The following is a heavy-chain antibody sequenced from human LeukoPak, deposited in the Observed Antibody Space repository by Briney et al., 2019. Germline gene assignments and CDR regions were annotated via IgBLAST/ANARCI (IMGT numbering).Heavy chain of an antibody. CDR3: AKDQGSIAARRGGFDY. V-gene: IGHV3-30*02. Sequence: GGSLRLSCAASGFTFSSYGMHWVRQAPGKGLEWVAFIRYDGSNKYYADSVKGRFTISRDNSKNTLYLQMNSLRAEDTAVYYCAKDQGSIAARRGGFDYWGQGTLVTVSS. D-gene: IGHD6-6*01. CDR2: IRYDGSNK. J-gene: IGHJ4*02. CDR1: GFTFSSYG.